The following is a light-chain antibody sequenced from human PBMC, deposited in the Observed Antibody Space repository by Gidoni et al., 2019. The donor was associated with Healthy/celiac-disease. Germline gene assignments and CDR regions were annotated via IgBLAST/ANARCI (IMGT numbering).Light chain of an antibody. CDR3: QQRSNWPALT. J-gene: IGKJ4*01. Sequence: EIVLTQSPATLSLSPGESATLSCRASQSVSSYLAWYQQKPGQAPRLLIYDASNRATGIPARFSGSGSGTDFTLTISSLEPEDFAVYYWQQRSNWPALTFGGGTKVEIK. V-gene: IGKV3-11*01. CDR2: DAS. CDR1: QSVSSY.